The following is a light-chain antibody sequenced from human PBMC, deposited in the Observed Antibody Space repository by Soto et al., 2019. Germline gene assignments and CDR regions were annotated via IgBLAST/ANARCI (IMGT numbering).Light chain of an antibody. CDR3: CSFLGCFTFV. Sequence: QSVLTQPRSVSGSPGQSVTLSCAGSSSDIGAYDYVSWFQQHPGKAPKLMIYDVNKRPSGVPDRFSGSKSGNTASLTISGLHADDEADYYCCSFLGCFTFVFGTGTKLTVL. V-gene: IGLV2-11*01. CDR1: SSDIGAYDY. J-gene: IGLJ1*01. CDR2: DVN.